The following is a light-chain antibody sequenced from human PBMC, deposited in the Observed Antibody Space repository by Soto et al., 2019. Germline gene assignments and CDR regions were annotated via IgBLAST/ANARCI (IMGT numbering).Light chain of an antibody. CDR2: LGS. CDR1: QSLLHSNGYNY. V-gene: IGKV2-28*01. CDR3: MQALQTHRT. J-gene: IGKJ2*01. Sequence: DIVMTQSPLSLPVTPGEPASISCRSSQSLLHSNGYNYLDWYLQKPGQSPQLLIYLGSTRASGVPDRFSGSGSVTDFTLNISSVEAEDVGLYYCMQALQTHRTFGQGTKLEIK.